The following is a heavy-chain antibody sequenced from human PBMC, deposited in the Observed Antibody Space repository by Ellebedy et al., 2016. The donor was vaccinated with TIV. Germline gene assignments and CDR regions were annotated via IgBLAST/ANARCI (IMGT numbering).Heavy chain of an antibody. D-gene: IGHD2-21*01. V-gene: IGHV6-1*01. CDR1: GDSVSSNNAA. Sequence: SQTLSLTCAISGDSVSSNNAAWQWIRQSPSRGLEWLGRTYHRSKWYTDYAPSLASRITLNADTSKNQFPLQLNSVTPEDTALYYCVRGTAYGNCWSRVYFEHWGQGSLITVSS. CDR2: TYHRSKWYT. J-gene: IGHJ4*01. CDR3: VRGTAYGNCWSRVYFEH.